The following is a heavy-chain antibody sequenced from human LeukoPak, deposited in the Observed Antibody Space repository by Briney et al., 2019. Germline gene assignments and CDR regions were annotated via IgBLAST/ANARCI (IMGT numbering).Heavy chain of an antibody. CDR1: GGSISSGGYS. J-gene: IGHJ4*02. D-gene: IGHD3-10*01. V-gene: IGHV4-30-2*01. CDR2: IYHSGST. Sequence: PSQTLSLTCAVSGGSISSGGYSWSWIRQPPGKGLEWIGYIYHSGSTYYNPSLKSRVTISVDRSKNQFSLKLSSVTAADTAVYYCARGEYYGSGSYYTPYYLDYWGQGTLVTVSS. CDR3: ARGEYYGSGSYYTPYYLDY.